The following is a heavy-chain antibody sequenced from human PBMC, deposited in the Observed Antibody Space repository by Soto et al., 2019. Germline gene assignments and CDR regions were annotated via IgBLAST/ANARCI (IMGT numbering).Heavy chain of an antibody. CDR1: GYSFMNYW. V-gene: IGHV5-10-1*01. J-gene: IGHJ5*01. CDR3: ARHETSEQFDS. CDR2: IDPSDSFT. Sequence: PGESLKISCEGSGYSFMNYWISWVRQMPGKGLEWMGRIDPSDSFTNYRPSFQGHVTISADKSISTAYLQWSSLQASDSAIYYCARHETSEQFDSWCQAPQVTVSA.